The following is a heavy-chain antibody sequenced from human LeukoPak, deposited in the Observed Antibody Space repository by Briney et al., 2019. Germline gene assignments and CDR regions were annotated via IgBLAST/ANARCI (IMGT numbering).Heavy chain of an antibody. J-gene: IGHJ4*02. CDR1: GYTFTSYD. V-gene: IGHV1-8*01. CDR3: AREWGIAVDDDDY. Sequence: ASVKVSCKAYGYTFTSYDINWVRQATVQGLEWMGWMNPNSGNTGYAQKFQGRVTMPRNSYIRTAYTELSSLRSEDRAVYYCAREWGIAVDDDDYWGQGTLVTVSS. CDR2: MNPNSGNT. D-gene: IGHD6-19*01.